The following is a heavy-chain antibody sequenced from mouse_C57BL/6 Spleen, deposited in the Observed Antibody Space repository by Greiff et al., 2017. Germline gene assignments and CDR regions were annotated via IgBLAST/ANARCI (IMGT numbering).Heavy chain of an antibody. J-gene: IGHJ2*01. D-gene: IGHD2-1*01. CDR3: ARSTMSALYYFDY. V-gene: IGHV8-12*01. Sequence: QVTLKESGPGILQSSQTLSLTCSFSGFSLSTSGMGVSWIRQPSGKGLEWLAHIYWDDDKRYNPSLKSRLTISKDTSRNQVFLKITSVDTADTATCYCARSTMSALYYFDYWGQGTTLTVSS. CDR1: GFSLSTSGMG. CDR2: IYWDDDK.